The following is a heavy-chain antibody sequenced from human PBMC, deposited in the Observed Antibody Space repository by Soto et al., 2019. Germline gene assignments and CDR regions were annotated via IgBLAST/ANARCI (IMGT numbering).Heavy chain of an antibody. CDR1: GYTFTGYA. V-gene: IGHV1-3*01. D-gene: IGHD6-19*01. CDR2: INAGNGNT. Sequence: ASVKVSCKASGYTFTGYAMHWVRQAPGQRLEWMGWINAGNGNTKYSQKFQGRVTITRDTSASTAYLELSSLRSEDTAVYYCARAVAVPADFDYWGQGTPVTVSS. CDR3: ARAVAVPADFDY. J-gene: IGHJ4*02.